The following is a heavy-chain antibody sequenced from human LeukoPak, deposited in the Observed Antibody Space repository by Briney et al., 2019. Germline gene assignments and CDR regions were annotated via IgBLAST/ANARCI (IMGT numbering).Heavy chain of an antibody. D-gene: IGHD5-24*01. CDR2: ITPSGDT. V-gene: IGHV1-2*02. CDR1: GYTFSSYA. CDR3: ARDRYGDGFAPFDY. J-gene: IGHJ4*02. Sequence: ASVKVSCKAFGYTFSSYAMHWVRQAPGQGLEWMGWITPSGDTNYAQKFQGRVAITRDTSITTAYMDLSRLTSDDTAVYYCARDRYGDGFAPFDYWGQGALVTVSS.